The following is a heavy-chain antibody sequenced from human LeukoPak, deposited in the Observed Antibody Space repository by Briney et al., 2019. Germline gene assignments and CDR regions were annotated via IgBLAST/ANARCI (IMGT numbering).Heavy chain of an antibody. CDR2: IHYSGST. CDR3: ARSYSSGWFYFDD. CDR1: GASISSAY. D-gene: IGHD6-19*01. V-gene: IGHV4-59*08. Sequence: TPSETLSLTCTVSGASISSAYWSWVRRPPGKGLEWIGYIHYSGSTTYNPSLKSRVTMSVDTSKNQFSLKLTSVTAADTAVFYCARSYSSGWFYFDDWGQGTLVTVSS. J-gene: IGHJ4*02.